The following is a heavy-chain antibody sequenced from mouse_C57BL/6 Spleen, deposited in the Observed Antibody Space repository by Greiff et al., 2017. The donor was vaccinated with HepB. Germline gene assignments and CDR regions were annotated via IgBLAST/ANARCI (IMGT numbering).Heavy chain of an antibody. CDR2: IYPGDGDT. D-gene: IGHD2-3*01. J-gene: IGHJ3*01. CDR3: ARSIYDGYPWFAY. V-gene: IGHV1-82*01. Sequence: VQLQQSGPELVKPGASVKISCKASGYAFSSSWMNWVKQRPGKGLEWIGRIYPGDGDTNYNGKFKGKATLTADKSSSTAYMQLSSLTSEDSAVYFCARSIYDGYPWFAYWGQGTLVTVSA. CDR1: GYAFSSSW.